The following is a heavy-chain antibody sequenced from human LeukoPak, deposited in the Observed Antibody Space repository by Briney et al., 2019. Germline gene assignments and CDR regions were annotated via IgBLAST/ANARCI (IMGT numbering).Heavy chain of an antibody. Sequence: GASVKVSCKASGYTFTGYYMHWVRQAPGQGLEWMGWINPNSGGTNYAQKFQDRVTMTRDTSISTAYIELSRLRSDDTAVYYCARVPIAAAGTLFDYWGQGTLVTVSS. CDR1: GYTFTGYY. J-gene: IGHJ4*02. CDR2: INPNSGGT. D-gene: IGHD6-13*01. V-gene: IGHV1-2*02. CDR3: ARVPIAAAGTLFDY.